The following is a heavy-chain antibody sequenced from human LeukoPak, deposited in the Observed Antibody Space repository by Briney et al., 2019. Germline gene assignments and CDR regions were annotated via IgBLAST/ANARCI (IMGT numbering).Heavy chain of an antibody. CDR3: ARRGYCSGGSCYFWFDP. CDR2: IYPGDSDT. V-gene: IGHV5-51*01. D-gene: IGHD2-15*01. J-gene: IGHJ5*02. CDR1: GYSFTSYW. Sequence: GESLKISCKGSGYSFTSYWIGWVRQMPGKGLEWMGIIYPGDSDTRYSPSFQGQVTISADKSISTAYLQWSSLKASDTAMYYCARRGYCSGGSCYFWFDPWGQGTLVTVSS.